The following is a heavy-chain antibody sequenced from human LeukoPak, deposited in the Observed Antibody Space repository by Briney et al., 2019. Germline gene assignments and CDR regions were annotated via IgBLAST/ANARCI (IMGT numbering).Heavy chain of an antibody. CDR1: GFTFSSYW. CDR3: AREQLVVAPDYYYYYGMDV. D-gene: IGHD2-15*01. Sequence: PGGSLRLSCAASGFTFSSYWMSWVRQAPGKGLEWVANIKQDGSEKYYVDSVKGRFTISRDNAKNSLYLQMNSLRAEDTAVYYCAREQLVVAPDYYYYYGMDVWGQGTTVTVSS. J-gene: IGHJ6*02. CDR2: IKQDGSEK. V-gene: IGHV3-7*01.